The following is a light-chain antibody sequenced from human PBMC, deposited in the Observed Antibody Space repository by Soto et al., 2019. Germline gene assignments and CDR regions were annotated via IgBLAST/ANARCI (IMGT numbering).Light chain of an antibody. V-gene: IGLV2-23*02. Sequence: QSALTQPASVSGSPGQSITISCTGTSSDVGSYNLVSWYQQHPGKAPKLMISAVTKRPAGVSSRFSGSKSGNTASPTISGRQAEDEADYYCSSYAGFNTVIFGGGTKLTVL. CDR1: SSDVGSYNL. CDR3: SSYAGFNTVI. CDR2: AVT. J-gene: IGLJ2*01.